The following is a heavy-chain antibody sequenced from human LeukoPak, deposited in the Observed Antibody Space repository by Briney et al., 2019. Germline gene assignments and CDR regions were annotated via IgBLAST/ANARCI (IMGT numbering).Heavy chain of an antibody. D-gene: IGHD1-26*01. Sequence: SEILSLTCTVSGGSISGDYWSWIRQPAGKGLEWIGRINTSGNNNYNPSLKSRVTMSVATSKNQFSLKLGSVTAADTAVYYCARGWGYMDVWGKGTTVTVSS. J-gene: IGHJ6*03. CDR2: INTSGNN. V-gene: IGHV4-4*07. CDR1: GGSISGDY. CDR3: ARGWGYMDV.